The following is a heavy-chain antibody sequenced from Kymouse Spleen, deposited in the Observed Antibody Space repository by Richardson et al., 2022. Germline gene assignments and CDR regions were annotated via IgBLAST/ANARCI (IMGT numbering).Heavy chain of an antibody. Sequence: QVQLQESGPGLVKPSQTLSLTCTVSGGSISSGGYYWSWIRQHPGKGLEWIGYIYYSGSTYYNPSLKSRVTISVDTSKNQFSLKLSSVTAADTAVYYCAREGLLWFGEPLNWFDPWGQGTLVTVSS. CDR3: AREGLLWFGEPLNWFDP. V-gene: IGHV4-31*03. CDR2: IYYSGST. J-gene: IGHJ5*02. CDR1: GGSISSGGYY. D-gene: IGHD3-10*01.